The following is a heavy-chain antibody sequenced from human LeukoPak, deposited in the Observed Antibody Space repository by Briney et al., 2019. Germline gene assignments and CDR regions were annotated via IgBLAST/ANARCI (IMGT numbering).Heavy chain of an antibody. J-gene: IGHJ4*02. CDR3: VRGPPNWGFDY. CDR1: GYTFTNYD. V-gene: IGHV1-8*01. D-gene: IGHD7-27*01. CDR2: MGSNSGDT. Sequence: ASVKVSCKASGYTFTNYDINWVRQATGRGLEWMGWMGSNSGDTGYAQKFQGRVTMTRDTFIITAYMELNNVRSEDTAVYYCVRGPPNWGFDYWGQGTLVTVSS.